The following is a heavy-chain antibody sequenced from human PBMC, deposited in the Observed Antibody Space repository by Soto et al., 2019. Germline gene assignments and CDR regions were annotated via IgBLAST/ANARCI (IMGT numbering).Heavy chain of an antibody. J-gene: IGHJ6*02. Sequence: SENLSLTCAVSGGSISSSSYYWGWIRQPPGKGLEWIGSIYYSGSTYYNPSLKSRVTISVDTSKNQFSLKLSSVTAADTAVYYCARPILWFGESHYGMDVWGQGTTVTVSS. CDR1: GGSISSSSYY. CDR2: IYYSGST. D-gene: IGHD3-10*01. CDR3: ARPILWFGESHYGMDV. V-gene: IGHV4-39*01.